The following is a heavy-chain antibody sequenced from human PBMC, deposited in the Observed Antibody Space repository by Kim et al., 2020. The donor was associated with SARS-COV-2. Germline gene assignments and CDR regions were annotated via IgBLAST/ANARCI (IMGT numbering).Heavy chain of an antibody. CDR3: ARAYSSGWAYFDY. J-gene: IGHJ4*02. D-gene: IGHD6-19*01. V-gene: IGHV3-21*01. Sequence: YGDSVKGRFTISRDTAKNSLYLQRNSLRAEDTAVYYCARAYSSGWAYFDYWGQGTLVTVSS.